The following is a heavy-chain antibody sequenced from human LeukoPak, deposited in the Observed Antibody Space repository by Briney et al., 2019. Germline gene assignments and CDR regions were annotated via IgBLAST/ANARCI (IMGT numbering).Heavy chain of an antibody. Sequence: GGTLRLSCAASGLTFSSFSMNWVPDAPGKGLEWVLSNTSSSRYMTDADSVKGRFTISRDNAKSSLYLQMISLRTEHTAVYYCARERRTQQLVARYYYYYMDVWGKGATVTVSS. J-gene: IGHJ6*03. V-gene: IGHV3-21*01. CDR1: GLTFSSFS. CDR3: ARERRTQQLVARYYYYYMDV. D-gene: IGHD6-13*01. CDR2: NTSSSRYM.